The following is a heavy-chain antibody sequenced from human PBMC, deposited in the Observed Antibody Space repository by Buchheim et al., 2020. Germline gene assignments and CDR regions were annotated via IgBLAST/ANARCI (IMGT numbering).Heavy chain of an antibody. V-gene: IGHV4-30-4*01. D-gene: IGHD4-23*01. Sequence: QVQLQESGPGLVKPSQTLSLPCTVSGGPISSGDYYWSWIRQPPGKGLEWIGYIYYSGGPYYNPSLKSRVTISVDTSKNQFSLKLSSVTAADTAVYYCARALNDPYDYGGNMANWFDPWGQGTL. CDR2: IYYSGGP. J-gene: IGHJ5*02. CDR1: GGPISSGDYY. CDR3: ARALNDPYDYGGNMANWFDP.